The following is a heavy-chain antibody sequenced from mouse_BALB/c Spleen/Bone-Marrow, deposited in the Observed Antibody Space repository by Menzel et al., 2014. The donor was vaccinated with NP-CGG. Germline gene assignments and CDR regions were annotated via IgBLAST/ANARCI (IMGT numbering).Heavy chain of an antibody. J-gene: IGHJ1*01. Sequence: QVQLQQSGSELVKPGASVKMSCKASGYTFTSYYIHWVKQRPGQGLEWIGWIYPGDGSTKYNEKFKGKTTLTADKSSSTAYMLLSSLTSEDSAIYFCAIYYDYSWYFNVWGAGTTVTVSS. CDR1: GYTFTSYY. CDR3: AIYYDYSWYFNV. CDR2: IYPGDGST. D-gene: IGHD2-4*01. V-gene: IGHV1S56*01.